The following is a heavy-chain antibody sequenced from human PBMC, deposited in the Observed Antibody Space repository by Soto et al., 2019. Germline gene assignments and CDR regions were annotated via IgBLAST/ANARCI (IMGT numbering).Heavy chain of an antibody. D-gene: IGHD3-22*01. V-gene: IGHV4-59*01. CDR1: GGSISSYY. J-gene: IGHJ5*02. CDR2: IYYSGST. Sequence: SETLSLTCTVSGGSISSYYWSWIRQPPGKXLEWIGYIYYSGSTNYNPSLKSRVTISVDTSKNQFSLKLSSVTAADTAVYYCAREEYYYDSSGYRNWFDPWGQGTLVTVSS. CDR3: AREEYYYDSSGYRNWFDP.